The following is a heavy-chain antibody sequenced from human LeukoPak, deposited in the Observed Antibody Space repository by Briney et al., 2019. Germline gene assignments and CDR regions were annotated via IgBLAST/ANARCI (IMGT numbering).Heavy chain of an antibody. Sequence: ASVKVSCKASGYTFTSYGISWVRQAPGQGLEWMGWISAYNGNTNYAQKLQGRVTMTTDTSTSTAYMELRSLRSDDTAVYYCARGTPGAYYYYYMDVWGKGTTVTVSS. CDR3: ARGTPGAYYYYYMDV. CDR1: GYTFTSYG. V-gene: IGHV1-18*01. J-gene: IGHJ6*03. D-gene: IGHD2-15*01. CDR2: ISAYNGNT.